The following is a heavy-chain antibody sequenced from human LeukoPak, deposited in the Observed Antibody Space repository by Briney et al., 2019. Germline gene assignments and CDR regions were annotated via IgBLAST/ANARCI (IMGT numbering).Heavy chain of an antibody. D-gene: IGHD2-21*01. V-gene: IGHV1-2*02. CDR3: AKEGGDQPDVAFDI. J-gene: IGHJ3*02. CDR1: GYSFTAYY. Sequence: ASVKLSCKASGYSFTAYYLHRGWLAAGQGPGWMGRINTNSGGTNFAQKFQGRDTMTRDTCISTAYMELSGLTSDDTAVYYCAKEGGDQPDVAFDIWGQGTMVTVSS. CDR2: INTNSGGT.